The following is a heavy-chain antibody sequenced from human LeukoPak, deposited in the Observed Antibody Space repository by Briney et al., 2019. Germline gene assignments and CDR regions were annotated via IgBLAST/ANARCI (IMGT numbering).Heavy chain of an antibody. CDR3: ARDQEYYYGSDDEAYYFDY. D-gene: IGHD3-10*01. CDR2: ISSSSSTI. Sequence: GGSLRLSCAASGFTFSSYSMNWVRQAPGKGLEWVSYISSSSSTIYYADSVKGRFTISRDNAKNSLYLQVNSLRAEDTAVYYCARDQEYYYGSDDEAYYFDYWGQGTLVTVSS. V-gene: IGHV3-48*04. CDR1: GFTFSSYS. J-gene: IGHJ4*02.